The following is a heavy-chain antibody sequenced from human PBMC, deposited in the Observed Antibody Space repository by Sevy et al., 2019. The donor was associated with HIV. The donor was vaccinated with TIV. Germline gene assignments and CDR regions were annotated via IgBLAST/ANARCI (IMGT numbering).Heavy chain of an antibody. D-gene: IGHD3-16*02. Sequence: GGSLRLSCVASGFTFRNYAMSWVRQGPGKGLEWVAVIASDGRNKYYADSVKARFTISRDNSKNTLYLQMNSLRSEDTALYYCARDKGESSSSFLGELSYWGQGTLVTVSS. CDR1: GFTFRNYA. J-gene: IGHJ4*02. CDR2: IASDGRNK. CDR3: ARDKGESSSSFLGELSY. V-gene: IGHV3-30*04.